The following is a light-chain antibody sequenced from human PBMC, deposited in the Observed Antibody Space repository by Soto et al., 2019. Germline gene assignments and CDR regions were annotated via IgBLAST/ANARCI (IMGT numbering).Light chain of an antibody. CDR2: EVT. CDR1: SSDTGSYDL. J-gene: IGLJ1*01. Sequence: QSVLTQPASVPGSPGQSITISCTGTSSDTGSYDLVSWYQQHPGTAPKLIIYEVTKRPSGVSTRFSGSKSGNTASLTISGLQAVDEADYYCCSFADFTYVFGTGTKVTVL. V-gene: IGLV2-23*02. CDR3: CSFADFTYV.